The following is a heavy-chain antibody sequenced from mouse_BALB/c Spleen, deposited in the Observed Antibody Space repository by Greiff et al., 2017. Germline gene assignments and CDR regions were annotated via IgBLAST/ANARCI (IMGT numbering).Heavy chain of an antibody. D-gene: IGHD1-1*01. Sequence: EVKLMESGGGLVQPGGSRKLSCAASGFTFSSFGMHWVRQAPEKGLEWVAYISSGSSTIYYADTVKGRFTISRDNPKNTLFLQMTSLRSEDTAMYYCARFGDYYCSSPYYFDYWGQGTTLTVSS. CDR3: ARFGDYYCSSPYYFDY. J-gene: IGHJ2*01. CDR2: ISSGSSTI. CDR1: GFTFSSFG. V-gene: IGHV5-17*02.